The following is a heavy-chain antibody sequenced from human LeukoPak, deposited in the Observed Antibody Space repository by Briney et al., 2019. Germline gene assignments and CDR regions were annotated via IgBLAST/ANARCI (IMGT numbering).Heavy chain of an antibody. V-gene: IGHV3-66*01. D-gene: IGHD6-19*01. CDR1: GFTVSSNY. J-gene: IGHJ6*02. Sequence: GGSLRLSCAASGFTVSSNYMSSVRQAPGKGLEWVSVNDSGGSTYYADSVKGRLTISRDNSKNTLYLQMNSLRAEDTAVYYCARDLIAVAVPYYYYYGMDVWGQGTTVTVSS. CDR2: NDSGGST. CDR3: ARDLIAVAVPYYYYYGMDV.